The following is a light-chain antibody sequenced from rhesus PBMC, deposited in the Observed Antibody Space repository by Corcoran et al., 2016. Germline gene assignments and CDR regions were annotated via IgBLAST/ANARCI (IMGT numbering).Light chain of an antibody. J-gene: IGKJ1*01. V-gene: IGKV3-35*01. CDR3: QQYSNWPRT. CDR2: DAS. CDR1: QSVSSS. Sequence: EIVLTQSPATLSLSPGERATLSCRASQSVSSSLAWYQQKPGQVSRLRIYDASSRAPGLPDRFSGSGSGTAFTLTIRSLEPEDVGVYYCQQYSNWPRTFGQGTKVEIK.